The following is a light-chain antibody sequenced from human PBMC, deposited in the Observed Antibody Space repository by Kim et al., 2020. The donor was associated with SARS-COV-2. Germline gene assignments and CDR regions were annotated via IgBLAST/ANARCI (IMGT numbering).Light chain of an antibody. CDR3: QVWDSSSYHRV. V-gene: IGLV3-21*04. CDR2: YDS. J-gene: IGLJ1*01. CDR1: NIGSKS. Sequence: SYELTQPPSVSVDPGKTARITCGGNNIGSKSVHWYQQKPGQAPVLVIYYDSDRPSGIPERFSGSNSGNTATLTISRVEAGDEADYYCQVWDSSSYHRVFG.